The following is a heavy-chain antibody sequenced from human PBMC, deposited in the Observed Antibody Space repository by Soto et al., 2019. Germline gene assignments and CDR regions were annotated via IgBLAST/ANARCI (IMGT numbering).Heavy chain of an antibody. CDR2: ISYDGSNK. CDR1: GFTFSSYG. Sequence: GGSLRLSCAASGFTFSSYGMHWVRQAPGKGLEWVAVISYDGSNKYYTDSVKGQFTISRDNSKNTLYLQMNSLRAEDTAVYYCAKWRDAYNSFDPWGQGTLVTVSS. CDR3: AKWRDAYNSFDP. V-gene: IGHV3-30*18. J-gene: IGHJ5*02. D-gene: IGHD3-16*01.